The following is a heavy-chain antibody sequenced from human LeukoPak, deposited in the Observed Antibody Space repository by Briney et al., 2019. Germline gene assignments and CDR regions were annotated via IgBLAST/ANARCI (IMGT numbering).Heavy chain of an antibody. D-gene: IGHD2-15*01. CDR1: GFTFNLYS. V-gene: IGHV3-64D*08. Sequence: GGSLRLSCLASGFTFNLYSMHWVRQAPGKGLEFVSVISSDGVYTYYAYSVKGRFTISRDNSKNTVYLQMSSLGADDTAVYYCARVLDYCDGGTCYNSGMDSWGQGTLVTVAS. J-gene: IGHJ4*02. CDR3: ARVLDYCDGGTCYNSGMDS. CDR2: ISSDGVYT.